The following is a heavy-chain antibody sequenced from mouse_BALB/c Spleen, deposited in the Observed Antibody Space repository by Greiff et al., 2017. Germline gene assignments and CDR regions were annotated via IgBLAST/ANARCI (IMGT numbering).Heavy chain of an antibody. V-gene: IGHV7-1*02. J-gene: IGHJ1*01. CDR1: GFTFTDYY. D-gene: IGHD2-10*01. CDR2: SRNKANDYTT. Sequence: EVKLVESGGGLVQPGGSLRLSCATSGFTFTDYYMSWVRQPPGKRLEWIAASRNKANDYTTEYSASVKGRFIVSRDTSQSILYLQMNALRAEDTAIYYCARDAFGETYSGYFDVWGAGTTVTVSS. CDR3: ARDAFGETYSGYFDV.